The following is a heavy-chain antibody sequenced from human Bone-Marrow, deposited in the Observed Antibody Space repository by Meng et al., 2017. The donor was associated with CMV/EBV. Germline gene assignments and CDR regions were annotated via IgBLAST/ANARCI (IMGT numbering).Heavy chain of an antibody. CDR3: ARDGSGSYLSGWFDP. CDR1: GYTFTGYY. J-gene: IGHJ5*02. CDR2: INPNSGGT. D-gene: IGHD1-26*01. Sequence: ASVKVSCKASGYTFTGYYMHWVRQAPGQGLEWMGWINPNSGGTNYAQKFQGRVTMTRDTSISTAYMELSRLRSDDTAVYYCARDGSGSYLSGWFDPWGQGTRVTVSS. V-gene: IGHV1-2*02.